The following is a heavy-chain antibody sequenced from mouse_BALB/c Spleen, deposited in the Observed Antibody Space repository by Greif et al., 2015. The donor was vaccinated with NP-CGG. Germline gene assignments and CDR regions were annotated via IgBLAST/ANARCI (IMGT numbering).Heavy chain of an antibody. Sequence: QVQLQQSGAELVRPGSSVKISCKASGYAFSSYWMNWVKQRPGQGLEWIRQIYPGDGDTNYNGKFKGKATLTADKSSSTAYMQLSSLTSEDSAVYFCARYDYDYYAMDYWGQGTSVTVSS. CDR1: GYAFSSYW. V-gene: IGHV1-80*01. CDR2: IYPGDGDT. D-gene: IGHD2-4*01. J-gene: IGHJ4*01. CDR3: ARYDYDYYAMDY.